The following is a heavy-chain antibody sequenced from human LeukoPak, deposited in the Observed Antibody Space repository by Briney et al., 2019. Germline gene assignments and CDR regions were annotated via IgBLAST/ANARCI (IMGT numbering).Heavy chain of an antibody. CDR2: IYHSGCT. V-gene: IGHV4-38-2*02. CDR3: ARGKGITIFGVVTDNWFDP. Sequence: SETLSLTCTVSGYSISSGYYWGWIRQPPGKGLEWIGSIYHSGCTYYNPSLKSRVTISVDTSKNQFSLKLSSVTAADTAVYYCARGKGITIFGVVTDNWFDPWGQGTLVTVSS. J-gene: IGHJ5*02. D-gene: IGHD3-3*01. CDR1: GYSISSGYY.